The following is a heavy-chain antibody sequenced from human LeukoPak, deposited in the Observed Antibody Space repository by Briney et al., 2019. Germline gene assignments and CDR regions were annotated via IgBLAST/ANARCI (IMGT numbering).Heavy chain of an antibody. Sequence: ASETLSLXCAVSGYSISSGYYWGWIRQPPGKGLEWIGSIYHSGSTYYNPSLKSRVTISVDTSKNQFSLKLSSVTAADTAVYYCARLRYYYYYYMDVWGKGTTVTVSS. J-gene: IGHJ6*03. D-gene: IGHD4-17*01. V-gene: IGHV4-38-2*01. CDR2: IYHSGST. CDR1: GYSISSGYY. CDR3: ARLRYYYYYYMDV.